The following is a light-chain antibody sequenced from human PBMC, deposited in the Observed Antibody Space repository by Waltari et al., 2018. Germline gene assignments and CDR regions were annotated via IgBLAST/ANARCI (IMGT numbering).Light chain of an antibody. V-gene: IGLV3-10*01. CDR2: EDF. CDR1: ALPKQY. Sequence: SYELTQPPSVSVSPGQTARITCPGDALPKQYAYWYQQKSGQAPVLVIYEDFKRPSGIPERFSGSSSGTMATLTISGAQVEDEADYYCFSTDTSGDHRVFGGGTKLTVL. J-gene: IGLJ3*02. CDR3: FSTDTSGDHRV.